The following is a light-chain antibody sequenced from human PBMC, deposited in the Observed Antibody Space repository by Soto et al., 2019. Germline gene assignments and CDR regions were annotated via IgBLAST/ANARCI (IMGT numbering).Light chain of an antibody. CDR1: SSDVGSYNL. CDR2: EGS. V-gene: IGLV2-23*01. Sequence: QSVLTQPASVSGSPGQSITLSCTGTSSDVGSYNLVSWYQQHPGKAPKLMIYEGSKRPSGVSNRFSGSKSGNTASLTISGLQAEDEADYYCCSYAGSSTSHVVFGGGTKVTVL. CDR3: CSYAGSSTSHVV. J-gene: IGLJ2*01.